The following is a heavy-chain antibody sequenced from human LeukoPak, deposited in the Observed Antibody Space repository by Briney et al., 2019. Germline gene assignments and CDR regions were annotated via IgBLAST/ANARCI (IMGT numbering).Heavy chain of an antibody. Sequence: ASVKVSCKASGYTFTSYGISWVRQAPGQGLEWMGWINPNSGGTNYAQKFQGRVTMTRDTSISTAYMELSRLRSDDTAVYYCARGIVVVVAATDRFDYWGQGTLVTVSS. J-gene: IGHJ4*02. D-gene: IGHD2-15*01. CDR1: GYTFTSYG. V-gene: IGHV1-2*02. CDR2: INPNSGGT. CDR3: ARGIVVVVAATDRFDY.